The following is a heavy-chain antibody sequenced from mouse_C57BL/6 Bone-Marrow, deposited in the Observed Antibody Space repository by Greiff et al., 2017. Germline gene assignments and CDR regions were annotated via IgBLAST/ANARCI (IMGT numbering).Heavy chain of an antibody. CDR3: AREDDGYYGFAY. CDR1: GYSFTGYY. Sequence: VQLQQSRPELVKPGASVKISCKASGYSFTGYYMNWVKQSPEKSLEWIGEINPSTGGTTYNQKFKAKATLTVDKSSSTAYMQLKSLTSEDSAVYYCAREDDGYYGFAYWGQGTLVTVSA. D-gene: IGHD2-3*01. CDR2: INPSTGGT. V-gene: IGHV1-42*01. J-gene: IGHJ3*01.